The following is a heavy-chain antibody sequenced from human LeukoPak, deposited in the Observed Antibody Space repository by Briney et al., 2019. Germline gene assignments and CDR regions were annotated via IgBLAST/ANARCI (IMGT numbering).Heavy chain of an antibody. CDR2: IRQDGSNR. CDR3: MRDTGVSKSYPDY. J-gene: IGHJ4*02. D-gene: IGHD1-1*01. V-gene: IGHV3-7*01. Sequence: GGSLRLSCAASGFTFSRYWMNWVRQTPGKGLEWVANIRQDGSNRYYIDSVKGRFTTSRDNAKNSVYLEMNRLRGEDTAVYYSMRDTGVSKSYPDYGGQGTLVTVP. CDR1: GFTFSRYW.